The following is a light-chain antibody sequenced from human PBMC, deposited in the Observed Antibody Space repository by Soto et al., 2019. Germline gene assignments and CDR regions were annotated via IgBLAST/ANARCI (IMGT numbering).Light chain of an antibody. CDR3: SSYTSSSTLYV. CDR2: DVS. J-gene: IGLJ1*01. V-gene: IGLV2-14*01. Sequence: QSVLTQPASVSGSPGQSITISCTGTSSDVGGYNYVSWYQQHPGKAPKLMIYDVSNRPSGLSNRFSGSKSGNMASLTISGLQAEDEADYYCSSYTSSSTLYVFGTGTKLTVL. CDR1: SSDVGGYNY.